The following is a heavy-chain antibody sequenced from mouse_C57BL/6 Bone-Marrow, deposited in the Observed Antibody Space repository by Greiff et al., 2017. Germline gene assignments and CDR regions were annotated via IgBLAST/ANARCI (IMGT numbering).Heavy chain of an antibody. J-gene: IGHJ3*01. Sequence: QVQLQQSGAELARPGASVKLSCKASGYTFTSYGISWVKQRTGQGLEWIGEIYPRSGNTYYNEKFKGKATLTADKSSSTAYMALRSLTSEDSAVYFWARGKDYYDYLAWFAYWGQGTLVTVSA. CDR3: ARGKDYYDYLAWFAY. D-gene: IGHD2-4*01. V-gene: IGHV1-81*01. CDR2: IYPRSGNT. CDR1: GYTFTSYG.